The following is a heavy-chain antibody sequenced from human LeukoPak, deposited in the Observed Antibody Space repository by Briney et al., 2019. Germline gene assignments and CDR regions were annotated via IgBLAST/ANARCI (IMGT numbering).Heavy chain of an antibody. J-gene: IGHJ6*03. CDR2: IYTSGST. D-gene: IGHD5-24*01. CDR1: GFTFSDYY. V-gene: IGHV4-4*07. CDR3: ARDQDGYYYYYMDV. Sequence: LRLSCAASGFTFSDYYWSWIRQPAGKGLEWIGRIYTSGSTNYNPSLKSRVTISVDTSKNQFSLKLSSVTAADTAVYYCARDQDGYYYYYMDVWGKGTTVTISS.